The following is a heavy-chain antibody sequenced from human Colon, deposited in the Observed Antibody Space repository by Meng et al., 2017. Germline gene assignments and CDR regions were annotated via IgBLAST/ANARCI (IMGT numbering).Heavy chain of an antibody. D-gene: IGHD3-10*01. Sequence: LQEPSPGMVNASGIRSLTCAGSRTSIRRGNWWTWGRQSPGKELEWIGEIYHIGSTNYNPSLKSRVTILVDESKNEFSLKLTSVTAADTAVYYCARENDSGNSYDHWGRGTLVTVSS. CDR2: IYHIGST. CDR3: ARENDSGNSYDH. CDR1: RTSIRRGNW. J-gene: IGHJ4*02. V-gene: IGHV4-4*02.